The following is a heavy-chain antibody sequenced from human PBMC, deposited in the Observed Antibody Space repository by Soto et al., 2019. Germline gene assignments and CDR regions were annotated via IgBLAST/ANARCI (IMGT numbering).Heavy chain of an antibody. V-gene: IGHV3-74*01. D-gene: IGHD1-7*01. J-gene: IGHJ5*02. Sequence: GGSLRLSCAASGFTFSSYWMHWVRQAPGKGLVWVSRIKSDGSDTNYADSVKGRFTISRDNAKNTLYLQMNSLRAEDTAVYYCVPNFYNWNDAWGQGTPVTVSS. CDR2: IKSDGSDT. CDR3: VPNFYNWNDA. CDR1: GFTFSSYW.